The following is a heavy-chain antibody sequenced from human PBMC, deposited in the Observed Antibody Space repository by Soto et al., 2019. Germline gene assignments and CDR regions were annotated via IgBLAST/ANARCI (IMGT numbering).Heavy chain of an antibody. Sequence: GGSLRLSCAASGFTFSSYSMNWVRQAPGKGLEGVSYISSSSSTIYYADSVKGRFTISRDNAKNSLYLQMNSLRDEDTAVYYCARQVYSSGWLPYYYGMDVWGQGTTVTVSS. CDR2: ISSSSSTI. V-gene: IGHV3-48*02. CDR1: GFTFSSYS. CDR3: ARQVYSSGWLPYYYGMDV. D-gene: IGHD6-19*01. J-gene: IGHJ6*02.